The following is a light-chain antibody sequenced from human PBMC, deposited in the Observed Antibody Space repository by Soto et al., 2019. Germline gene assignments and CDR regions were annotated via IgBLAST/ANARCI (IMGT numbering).Light chain of an antibody. CDR1: SSDVGGFNY. V-gene: IGLV2-14*03. CDR3: SSYASTTLLV. J-gene: IGLJ2*01. Sequence: QSVLTQPASVSGSPGQSITISCTGTSSDVGGFNYVSWYQHHPGKAPKLMIYDVSNWPSGVSDRFSGSKSGNTASLTISGLQAEDEAYYYCSSYASTTLLVFGGGTKLTVL. CDR2: DVS.